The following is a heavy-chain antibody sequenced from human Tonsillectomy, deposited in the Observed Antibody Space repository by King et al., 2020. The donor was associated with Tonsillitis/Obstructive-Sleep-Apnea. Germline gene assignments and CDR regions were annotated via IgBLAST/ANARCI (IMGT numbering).Heavy chain of an antibody. Sequence: QLQESGPGLVKPSETLSLTCIVSGGSIRSSTYYWGWVRQPPGKGLEWIGSIDYSGSTYYNPSLKSRVTISRDNAKNSLYLQMNSLRAEDTALYYCAKDGNAPDRDRNFGGYYYYYMDVWGKGTTVTVSS. V-gene: IGHV4-39*02. CDR3: AKDGNAPDRDRNFGGYYYYYMDV. CDR1: GGSIRSSTYY. CDR2: IDYSGST. J-gene: IGHJ6*03. D-gene: IGHD3-16*01.